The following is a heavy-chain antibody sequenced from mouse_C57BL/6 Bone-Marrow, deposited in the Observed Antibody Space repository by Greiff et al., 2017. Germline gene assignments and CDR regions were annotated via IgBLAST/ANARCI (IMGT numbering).Heavy chain of an antibody. CDR3: ARHETYYSNYGAY. CDR2: ISSGGSYT. J-gene: IGHJ3*01. CDR1: GFTFSSYG. V-gene: IGHV5-6*01. Sequence: VQLKESGGDLVKPGGSLKLSCAASGFTFSSYGMSWVRQTPDKRLEWVATISSGGSYTYYPDSVKGRFTISRDTAKNTLYLQISSLKSEDTAMCYCARHETYYSNYGAYWGQGTLVTVSA. D-gene: IGHD2-5*01.